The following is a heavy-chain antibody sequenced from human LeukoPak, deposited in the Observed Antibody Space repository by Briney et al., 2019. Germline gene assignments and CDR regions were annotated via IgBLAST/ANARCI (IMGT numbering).Heavy chain of an antibody. CDR1: GGTFSSYA. V-gene: IGHV1-69*05. J-gene: IGHJ6*03. CDR2: IIPIFGTA. Sequence: ASVKVSCEASGGTFSSYAISWVRQAPGQGLEWMGGIIPIFGTANYAQKFQGRVTITTDESTSTAYMELSSLRSEDTAVYYCARSYYYYYYMDVWGKGTTVTVSS. CDR3: ARSYYYYYYMDV.